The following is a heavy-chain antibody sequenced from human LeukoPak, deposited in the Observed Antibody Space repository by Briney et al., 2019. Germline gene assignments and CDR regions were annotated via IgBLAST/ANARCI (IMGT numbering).Heavy chain of an antibody. CDR2: ISSSGSTI. CDR3: AREYCSSTSCEELDY. V-gene: IGHV3-11*04. D-gene: IGHD2-2*01. J-gene: IGHJ4*02. CDR1: GGSFSGYY. Sequence: LSLTCAVYGGSFSGYYWSWIRQAPGKGLEWVSYISSSGSTIYYADSVKGRFTISRDNAKNSLYLQMNSLRAEDTAVYYCAREYCSSTSCEELDYWGQGTLVTVSS.